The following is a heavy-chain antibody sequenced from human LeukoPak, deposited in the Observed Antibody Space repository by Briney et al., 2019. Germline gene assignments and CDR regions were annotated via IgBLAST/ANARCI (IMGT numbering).Heavy chain of an antibody. J-gene: IGHJ4*02. D-gene: IGHD6-19*01. CDR2: IWYDGSNK. V-gene: IGHV3-33*01. CDR3: ARDQGTSGGWPAVGRMGYFDY. Sequence: GGSLRLSCAASGFIFSSSGMHWVRQTPGKGREWGGIIWYDGSNKYYADSVKGRFTISRDNAKNTVYLQMNSLRVEDTAVYYCARDQGTSGGWPAVGRMGYFDYWGQGTLVTVSS. CDR1: GFIFSSSG.